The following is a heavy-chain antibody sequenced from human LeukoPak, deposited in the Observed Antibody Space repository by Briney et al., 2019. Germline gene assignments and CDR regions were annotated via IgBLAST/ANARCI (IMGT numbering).Heavy chain of an antibody. CDR3: VSFYETY. V-gene: IGHV3-74*01. CDR1: GSYW. D-gene: IGHD2/OR15-2a*01. J-gene: IGHJ4*02. CDR2: INSDGSWT. Sequence: AGGSLRLSCAASGSYWMHWVRQAPGKGLVWVSHINSDGSWTSYADSVKGRFTISKGNAKNTVYLQMNNLRAEDTAVYYCVSFYETYWGRGTLVTVSS.